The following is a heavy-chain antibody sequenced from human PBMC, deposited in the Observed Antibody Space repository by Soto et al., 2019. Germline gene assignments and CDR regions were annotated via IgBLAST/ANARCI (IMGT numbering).Heavy chain of an antibody. Sequence: SETLSLTCTVSGGSIGSGGYYWSWTRQHPGKGLEWIGYIYYSGSTYYNPSLKSRVTISVDTSKNQFSLKLSSVTAADTAVYYCARVMITIFGVETYYFDYWGRGTLVTVSS. CDR1: GGSIGSGGYY. J-gene: IGHJ4*02. V-gene: IGHV4-31*03. CDR2: IYYSGST. D-gene: IGHD3-3*01. CDR3: ARVMITIFGVETYYFDY.